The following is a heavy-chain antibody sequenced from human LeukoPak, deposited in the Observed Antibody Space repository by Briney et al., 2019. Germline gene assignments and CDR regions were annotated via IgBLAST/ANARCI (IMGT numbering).Heavy chain of an antibody. CDR2: INSDGSST. V-gene: IGHV3-74*01. J-gene: IGHJ4*02. CDR3: ARDTEAGMIVVPFDY. CDR1: GFTFSSYW. D-gene: IGHD3-22*01. Sequence: GGSLRLSCAASGFTFSSYWMHWVRQAPGKGLVWVSRINSDGSSTTYADSVKGRFTISRDNSKNTLYLQMNSLRAEDTAVYYCARDTEAGMIVVPFDYWGQGTLVTVSS.